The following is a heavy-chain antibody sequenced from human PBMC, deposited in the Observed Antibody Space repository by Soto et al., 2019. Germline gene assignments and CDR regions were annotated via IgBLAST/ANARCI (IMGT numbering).Heavy chain of an antibody. CDR3: ANRKNSGSYAFDY. CDR2: ISGSGGST. CDR1: GFTFSSYA. D-gene: IGHD3-10*01. V-gene: IGHV3-23*01. J-gene: IGHJ4*02. Sequence: GGSLRLSCAASGFTFSSYAMSWVRQAPGKGLEWVSAISGSGGSTYYADSVKGRFTISRDNSKNTLYLQMNSLRAEDTAVYYCANRKNSGSYAFDYWGQGTLVTVSS.